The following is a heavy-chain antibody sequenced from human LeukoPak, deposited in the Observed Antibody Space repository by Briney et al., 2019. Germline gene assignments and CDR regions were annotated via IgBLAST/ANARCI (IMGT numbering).Heavy chain of an antibody. Sequence: PGGSLRLSCAASGFTFTNYAMSWVRQAPGKGLEWVSGISGGGGSTYYADSVKGRFTISKDNSKNTLYVQMNSLRAEDTAVYYCATGSGYYYDHWGQGTLVTVSS. J-gene: IGHJ1*01. CDR1: GFTFTNYA. CDR3: ATGSGYYYDH. V-gene: IGHV3-23*01. D-gene: IGHD3-22*01. CDR2: ISGGGGST.